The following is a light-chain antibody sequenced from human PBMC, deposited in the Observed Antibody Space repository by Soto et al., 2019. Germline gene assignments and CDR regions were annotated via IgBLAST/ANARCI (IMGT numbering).Light chain of an antibody. Sequence: ESALTQSPGTPSLSSGERATLSCRASQSVRSNSLAWYQQKPGQAHRLLIYGASSRSTGIPDRLGGSGSGRDFPLTISMLAPEDFAVYYCPQYASSPLTFGGGTKVEIK. J-gene: IGKJ4*01. CDR3: PQYASSPLT. CDR1: QSVRSNS. V-gene: IGKV3-20*01. CDR2: GAS.